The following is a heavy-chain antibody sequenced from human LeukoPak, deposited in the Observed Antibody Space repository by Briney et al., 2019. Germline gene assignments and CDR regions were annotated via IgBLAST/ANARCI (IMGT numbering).Heavy chain of an antibody. CDR2: IYYSGST. CDR3: ARGLTGYRYYYYYYYMDV. CDR1: GGSFSGYY. J-gene: IGHJ6*03. V-gene: IGHV4-59*01. D-gene: IGHD3-9*01. Sequence: SETLSLTCAVYGGSFSGYYWSWIRQPPGKGLEWIGYIYYSGSTNYNPSLKSRVTISVDTSKNQFSLKLSSVTAADTAVYYCARGLTGYRYYYYYYYMDVWGKGTTVTISS.